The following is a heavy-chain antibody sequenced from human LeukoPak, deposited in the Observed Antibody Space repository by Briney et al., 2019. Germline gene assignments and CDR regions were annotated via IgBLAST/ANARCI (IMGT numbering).Heavy chain of an antibody. Sequence: GASVKVSCKASGYTFTSYGISWVRQAPGQGLEWMGWISAYNGNTNYAQKLQGRVTMTTDISTSTAYMELRSLRSDDTAVYYCARDGEYKRGIVVVPAAISPLPDNWFDPWGQGTLVTVSS. CDR1: GYTFTSYG. D-gene: IGHD2-2*02. CDR2: ISAYNGNT. CDR3: ARDGEYKRGIVVVPAAISPLPDNWFDP. J-gene: IGHJ5*02. V-gene: IGHV1-18*01.